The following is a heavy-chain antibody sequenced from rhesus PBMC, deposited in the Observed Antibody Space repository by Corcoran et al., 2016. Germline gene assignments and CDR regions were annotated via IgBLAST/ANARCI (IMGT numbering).Heavy chain of an antibody. V-gene: IGHV4-173*01. D-gene: IGHD5-24*01. CDR1: GGSISSNY. CDR2: ISGSGGST. Sequence: QLQLQESGPGLVKPSETLSLTCAVSGGSISSNYWSWIRQPPGKGLVWIGRISGSGGSTDYNPALKSRVTISTDTSKNQFSLKLSSVTAADTAVYYCARQYSGYPEAYDYWGQGVLVTVSS. CDR3: ARQYSGYPEAYDY. J-gene: IGHJ4*01.